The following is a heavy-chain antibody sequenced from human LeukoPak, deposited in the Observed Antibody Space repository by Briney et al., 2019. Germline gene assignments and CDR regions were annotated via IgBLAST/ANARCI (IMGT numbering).Heavy chain of an antibody. J-gene: IGHJ4*02. V-gene: IGHV3-48*02. D-gene: IGHD3-9*01. Sequence: PGGSLRLSCATSGFTFTDYPVNWVRQAPGKGLEWVSNIRTSAEGANYAYYADSVMGRVTISRDDAKNTLYLQMNSLRDDDTAVYYCARDQRYAFDYWGQGSLVAVSS. CDR1: GFTFTDYP. CDR3: ARDQRYAFDY. CDR2: IRTSAEGANYA.